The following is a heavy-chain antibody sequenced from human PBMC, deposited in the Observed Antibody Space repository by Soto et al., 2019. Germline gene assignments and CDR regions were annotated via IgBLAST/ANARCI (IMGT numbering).Heavy chain of an antibody. CDR3: ARDFEAGGQLVGGFDY. J-gene: IGHJ4*02. D-gene: IGHD6-6*01. Sequence: QVQLVQSGAEVKKPGASVKVSCKASGYTFTRFGINWVRQAPGQGLEWMGWISGYNGNTNTAENFQGRVTMTTDTPATTAYMDLRSLRSDGTAVYCCARDFEAGGQLVGGFDYWGQGTLVTVSS. CDR2: ISGYNGNT. V-gene: IGHV1-18*01. CDR1: GYTFTRFG.